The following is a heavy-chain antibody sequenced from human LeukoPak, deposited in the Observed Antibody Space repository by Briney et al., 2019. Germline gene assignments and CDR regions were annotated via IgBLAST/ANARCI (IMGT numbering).Heavy chain of an antibody. V-gene: IGHV1-69*06. CDR2: IIPIFGTA. Sequence: SVKVSCKASGGTFSSYAISWVRQAPGQGLEWMGGIIPIFGTANYAQKFQGRVTITADKSTSTAYMELSSLRSEDTAVYYCARRVWNYYYMDVWGKGTTVTVSS. D-gene: IGHD1-1*01. CDR1: GGTFSSYA. J-gene: IGHJ6*03. CDR3: ARRVWNYYYMDV.